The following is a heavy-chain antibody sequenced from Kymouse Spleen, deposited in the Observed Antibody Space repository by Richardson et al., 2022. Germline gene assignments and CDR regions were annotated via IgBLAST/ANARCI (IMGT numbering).Heavy chain of an antibody. Sequence: QVQLQESGPGLVKPSGTLSLTCAVSGGSISSSNWWSWVRQPPGKGLEWIGEIYHSGSTNYNPSLKSRVTISVDKSKNQFSLKLSSVTAADTAVYYCARVGYCSSTSCYEDYYYYYGMDVWGQGTTVTVSS. CDR2: IYHSGST. D-gene: IGHD2-2*02. V-gene: IGHV4-4*02. CDR1: GGSISSSNW. CDR3: ARVGYCSSTSCYEDYYYYYGMDV. J-gene: IGHJ6*02.